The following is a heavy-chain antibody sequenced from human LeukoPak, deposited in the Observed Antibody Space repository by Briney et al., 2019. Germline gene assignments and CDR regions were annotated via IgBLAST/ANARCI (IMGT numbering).Heavy chain of an antibody. V-gene: IGHV4-59*08. CDR3: ARRPYASGSNCYFDL. CDR1: GGSMSRNY. Sequence: SETLSLTCTVSGGSMSRNYWSWIRQPPGKGPEWFGYIYYSGSTSFNPSLKSRVTISLDTSKNQCSLRMTSVTAADTAVYYCARRPYASGSNCYFDLWGRGTLVTVSS. CDR2: IYYSGST. D-gene: IGHD3-10*01. J-gene: IGHJ2*01.